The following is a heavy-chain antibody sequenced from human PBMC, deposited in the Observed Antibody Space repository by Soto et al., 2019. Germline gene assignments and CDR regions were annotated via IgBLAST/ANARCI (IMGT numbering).Heavy chain of an antibody. CDR3: ARTRIVGIAVFFDY. CDR2: IYYSGST. Sequence: SETLSLTCTVSGGSISSYYWSWIRQPPGKGLEWIGYIYYSGSTNYNPSLKSRVTISVDTSKNQFSLKLSSVTAADTAVYYCARTRIVGIAVFFDYWGQGTLVTVPQ. V-gene: IGHV4-59*01. D-gene: IGHD6-19*01. J-gene: IGHJ4*02. CDR1: GGSISSYY.